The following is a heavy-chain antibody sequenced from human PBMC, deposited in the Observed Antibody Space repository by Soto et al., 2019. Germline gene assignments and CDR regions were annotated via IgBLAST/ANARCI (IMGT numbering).Heavy chain of an antibody. CDR1: GGSISSGDYY. V-gene: IGHV4-30-4*01. Sequence: SETLSLTCTVSGGSISSGDYYWSWIRQPPGKGLEWIGYIYYSGSTYYNPSLKSRVTISVDTSKNQFSLKLSSVTAADTAVYSCARAYASPVGWFDPWGQGTLVTVSS. CDR3: ARAYASPVGWFDP. J-gene: IGHJ5*02. CDR2: IYYSGST. D-gene: IGHD1-26*01.